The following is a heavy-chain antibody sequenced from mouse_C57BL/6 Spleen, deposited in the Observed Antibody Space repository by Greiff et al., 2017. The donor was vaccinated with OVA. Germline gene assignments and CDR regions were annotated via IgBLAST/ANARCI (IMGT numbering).Heavy chain of an antibody. CDR2: IDPEDGDT. J-gene: IGHJ1*03. D-gene: IGHD1-1*01. Sequence: EVQLQQSGAELVRPGASVKLSCTASGFNIKDYYMHWVKQRPEQGLEWIGRIDPEDGDTDYAPKFQGKATMTADTSSNTAYLQLSSLTSEDTAVYYCTSYGSSHYWYFDVWGTGTTVTVSS. V-gene: IGHV14-1*01. CDR1: GFNIKDYY. CDR3: TSYGSSHYWYFDV.